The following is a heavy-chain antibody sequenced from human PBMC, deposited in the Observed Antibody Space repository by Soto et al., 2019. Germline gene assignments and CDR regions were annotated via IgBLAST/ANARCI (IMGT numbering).Heavy chain of an antibody. CDR3: ARVIRGAYYNSPLDT. CDR2: INPYSGVA. D-gene: IGHD3-10*01. J-gene: IGHJ5*02. Sequence: GSSVKVSCKASGYTFTGYFMHWVRQAPGQGLEWMGLINPYSGVADYAQSFQGRVTMTRDTSISTVYMELSRLRFDDTAVYYCARVIRGAYYNSPLDTWGQGTVVTVSS. V-gene: IGHV1-2*02. CDR1: GYTFTGYF.